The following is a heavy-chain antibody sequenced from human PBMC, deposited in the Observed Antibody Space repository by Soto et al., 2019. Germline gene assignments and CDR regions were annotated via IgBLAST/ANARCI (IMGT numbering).Heavy chain of an antibody. J-gene: IGHJ4*02. CDR1: GFTFSGYW. D-gene: IGHD3-9*01. CDR2: LNPNGTFT. CDR3: ARGGTSTTDWCVFYN. Sequence: EVQLVESGGGLVQPGGSLRLSCAGSGFTFSGYWMHWVRQAPGKGPVWVSRLNPNGTFTTNADSVKGRFTITRDNAKNTVYLQVNSLRAEDTAVYYCARGGTSTTDWCVFYNWGQGTLVTVSS. V-gene: IGHV3-74*01.